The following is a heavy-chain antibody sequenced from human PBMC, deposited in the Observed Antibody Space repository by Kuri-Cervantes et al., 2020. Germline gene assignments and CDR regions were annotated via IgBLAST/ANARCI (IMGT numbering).Heavy chain of an antibody. D-gene: IGHD5-18*01. J-gene: IGHJ6*02. V-gene: IGHV3-15*05. CDR3: AKETGYSYGSYGMDV. CDR1: GFTFSSYW. Sequence: GESLKISCAASGFTFSSYWMSWVRQAPGKGLEWVGRIKSKTDGGTTDYAAPVKGRFTISRDDSKNTLYLQMNSLRAEDTALYYCAKETGYSYGSYGMDVWGQGPTVTVSS. CDR2: IKSKTDGGTT.